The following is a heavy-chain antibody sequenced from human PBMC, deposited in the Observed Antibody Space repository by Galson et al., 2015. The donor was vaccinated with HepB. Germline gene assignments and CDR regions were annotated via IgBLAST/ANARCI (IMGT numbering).Heavy chain of an antibody. Sequence: SVKVSCKASSYTFTDYTINWVRQAPGKGLEWMGWVSPYKGDAKYAQKFQDRVTMTRDTSTSTAYMELSSLIIGDTAIYYCARGGMATRGGPTFDYWGQGTLVTVSS. CDR2: VSPYKGDA. CDR1: SYTFTDYT. CDR3: ARGGMATRGGPTFDY. D-gene: IGHD5-12*01. V-gene: IGHV1-18*01. J-gene: IGHJ4*02.